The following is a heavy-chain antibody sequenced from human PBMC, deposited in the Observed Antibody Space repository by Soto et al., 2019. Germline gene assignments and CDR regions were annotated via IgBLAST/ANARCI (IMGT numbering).Heavy chain of an antibody. V-gene: IGHV1-18*01. CDR3: ARDESEYDLAWWFDP. CDR1: GYTFTSYG. D-gene: IGHD3-16*01. J-gene: IGHJ5*02. CDR2: ISAYNGNT. Sequence: ASVKVSCKASGYTFTSYGISWVRQAPGQGLEWMGWISAYNGNTKYAQKFQGRLTLTTDTSTSTVYMELSSLRSDDTAIYYCARDESEYDLAWWFDPWGQGTLVTVSS.